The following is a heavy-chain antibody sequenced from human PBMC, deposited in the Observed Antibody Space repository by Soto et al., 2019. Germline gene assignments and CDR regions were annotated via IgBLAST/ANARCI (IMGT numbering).Heavy chain of an antibody. D-gene: IGHD5-12*01. Sequence: QVQLVQSGGAVKKPGASVKLSCTASGYTFTSYGISWVRQAPGQGLEWMGWISAYNGKTNYAQNVQGRVTMTKDTSTRTAYMDLRSLRSDDTAVYYCARGGDVNYYHGMDVWGQGTTVTVSS. V-gene: IGHV1-18*01. CDR1: GYTFTSYG. J-gene: IGHJ6*02. CDR3: ARGGDVNYYHGMDV. CDR2: ISAYNGKT.